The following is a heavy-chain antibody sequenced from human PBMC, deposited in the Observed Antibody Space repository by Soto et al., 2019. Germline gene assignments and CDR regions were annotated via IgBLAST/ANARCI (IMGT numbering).Heavy chain of an antibody. V-gene: IGHV4-59*01. D-gene: IGHD3-10*01. CDR3: ARVGEYYYGSGSPALNWFDP. CDR2: IYYSGST. CDR1: GGSISSYY. Sequence: SETLSLTCTVSGGSISSYYWSWIRQPPGKGLEWIGYIYYSGSTNYNPSLKSRVTISVDTSKNQFSLKLSSVTAADTAVYYCARVGEYYYGSGSPALNWFDPWGQGTLVTVSS. J-gene: IGHJ5*02.